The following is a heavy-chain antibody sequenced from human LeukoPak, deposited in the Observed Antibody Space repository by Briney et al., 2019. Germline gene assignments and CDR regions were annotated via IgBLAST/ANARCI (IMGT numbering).Heavy chain of an antibody. D-gene: IGHD6-19*01. CDR1: GFTFSSYG. V-gene: IGHV3-30*18. CDR3: AKERGSGWHGIGYFDY. CDR2: ISYDGSNK. Sequence: GSLRLSCAASGFTFSSYGMHWVRQAPGKGLEWVAVISYDGSNKYYADSVKGRFTISRDNSKNTLYLQMNSLRAEDTAVYYCAKERGSGWHGIGYFDYWGQGTLVTVSS. J-gene: IGHJ4*02.